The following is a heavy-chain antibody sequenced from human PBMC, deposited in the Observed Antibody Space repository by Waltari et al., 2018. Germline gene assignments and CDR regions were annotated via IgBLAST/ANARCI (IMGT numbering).Heavy chain of an antibody. Sequence: EVQLVESGGGLVQPGGYLRLSCTASGITLSGTWLNWVRQVPGKGLVWVSRISGDGSTINYADSVKGRFTISRDTAKNTLYLQMNSLRAEDTAVYYCARGADLRGQGILVTVSS. D-gene: IGHD3-3*01. V-gene: IGHV3-74*01. CDR3: ARGADL. CDR1: GITLSGTW. J-gene: IGHJ4*02. CDR2: ISGDGSTI.